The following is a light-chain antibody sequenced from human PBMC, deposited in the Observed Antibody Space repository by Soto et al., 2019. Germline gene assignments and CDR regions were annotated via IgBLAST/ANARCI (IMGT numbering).Light chain of an antibody. CDR3: SSYGGSNNFV. CDR2: EVS. CDR1: SSDVGGYDY. J-gene: IGLJ1*01. Sequence: SVLTQPASVSGSPGQSITISCTGTSSDVGGYDYVSWYQQHPGKAPKLLIYEVSDRPSGVSTRFSGSKSGSTASLTVSGLQTDDEADYYCSSYGGSNNFVFGTGTKVTVL. V-gene: IGLV2-14*01.